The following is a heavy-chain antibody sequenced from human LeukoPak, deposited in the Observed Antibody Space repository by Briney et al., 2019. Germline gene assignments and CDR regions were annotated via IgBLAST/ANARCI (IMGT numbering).Heavy chain of an antibody. D-gene: IGHD5-18*01. CDR3: ARVTDQLGWFDP. V-gene: IGHV1-69*04. CDR1: GGTFSRYA. Sequence: SVKVSCKPSGGTFSRYAISSVRQAPGQGHEWMGRIIPILGIANYAQKFQGRVTITADKSTSTAYMELSSLRSEDTAVYYCARVTDQLGWFDPWGQGTLVTVSS. J-gene: IGHJ5*02. CDR2: IIPILGIA.